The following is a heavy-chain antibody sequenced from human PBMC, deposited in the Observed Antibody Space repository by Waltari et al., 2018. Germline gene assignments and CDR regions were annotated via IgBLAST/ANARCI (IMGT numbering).Heavy chain of an antibody. J-gene: IGHJ4*02. CDR1: GGSITSYY. V-gene: IGHV4-59*08. D-gene: IGHD3-16*01. CDR2: IYYTGTT. CDR3: ARHEGGGLNAI. Sequence: QVQLQESGPGLVKPSETLSLTCTVPGGSITSYYWSWFRQPPGKGLEWIGYIYYTGTTNYSPSLKSRVTMSVDTSKDQFSLKVTSVTAADTAMYYCARHEGGGLNAIWGQGTLVTVSS.